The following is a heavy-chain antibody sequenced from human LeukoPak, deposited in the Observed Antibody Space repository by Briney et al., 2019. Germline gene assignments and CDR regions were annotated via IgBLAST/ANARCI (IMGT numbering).Heavy chain of an antibody. V-gene: IGHV1-18*01. D-gene: IGHD3-9*01. J-gene: IGHJ5*02. Sequence: ASVRVSCKASGYTFNNYGISWVRQAPGQGLEWMGWVTSYNGDTNYAQKFQGRVSMSTDTSTSTAYMELRSLRFDDTAIYYCAKDWHILTGRNCFDPWGQGTLVTVSS. CDR1: GYTFNNYG. CDR2: VTSYNGDT. CDR3: AKDWHILTGRNCFDP.